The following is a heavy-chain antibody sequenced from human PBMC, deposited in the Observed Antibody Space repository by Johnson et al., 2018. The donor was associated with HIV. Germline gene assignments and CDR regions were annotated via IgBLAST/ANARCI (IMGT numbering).Heavy chain of an antibody. D-gene: IGHD7-27*01. CDR2: ISYDGSNN. CDR1: GFTFSSYA. J-gene: IGHJ3*02. V-gene: IGHV3-30*04. CDR3: ARGLTGDDAFDI. Sequence: QVQLVESGGGVVQPGGSLRLSCAASGFTFSSYAMHWVRQAPGKGLEWVAVISYDGSNNYYADSVKGRFTISRDNSKNTLYLQMNSLRAEDTAVYYCARGLTGDDAFDIWGQGTMVTVSS.